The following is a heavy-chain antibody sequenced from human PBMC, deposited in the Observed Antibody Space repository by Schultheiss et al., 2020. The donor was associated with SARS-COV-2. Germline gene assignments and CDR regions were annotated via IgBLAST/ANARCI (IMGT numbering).Heavy chain of an antibody. CDR1: GFTFSSYS. J-gene: IGHJ6*02. CDR2: ISSSSSYI. V-gene: IGHV3-21*01. D-gene: IGHD3-3*01. Sequence: LSFSASGFTFSSYSMNWVRQAPGKGLEWVSSISSSSSYIYYADSVKGRFTISRDNAKNSLYLQMNSLRAEDTAVYYCARGSPRGDFYYYYYGMDVWGQGTTVTVSS. CDR3: ARGSPRGDFYYYYYGMDV.